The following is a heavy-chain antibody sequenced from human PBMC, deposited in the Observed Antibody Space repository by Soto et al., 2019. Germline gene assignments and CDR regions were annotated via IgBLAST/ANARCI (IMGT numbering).Heavy chain of an antibody. CDR2: INAGNRNT. Sequence: ASVKVSCKASGYKFTSYGMHWVRKATGNRLEWMVWINAGNRNTKYSQKFQGRVTITRDTSASTAYMELSSLRSEDTAVYYCAIGRVLRYDSSGYLSVWGQGTLVTVSS. V-gene: IGHV1-3*01. D-gene: IGHD3-22*01. CDR1: GYKFTSYG. J-gene: IGHJ4*02. CDR3: AIGRVLRYDSSGYLSV.